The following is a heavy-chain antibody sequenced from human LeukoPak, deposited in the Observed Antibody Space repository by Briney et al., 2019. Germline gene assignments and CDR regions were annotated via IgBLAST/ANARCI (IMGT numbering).Heavy chain of an antibody. D-gene: IGHD2-21*01. J-gene: IGHJ5*02. CDR1: VDSLSRNIAA. CDR2: TYYRTKWYN. Sequence: SQALSHTCAISVDSLSRNIAAWNWIRHSRSRGLEWLGRTYYRTKWYNDYAVSVNSRITINPDTPKNQFSLKLSSVPAADAAVYYFARDFGGGNLDPWGQGTPVTVS. V-gene: IGHV6-1*01. CDR3: ARDFGGGNLDP.